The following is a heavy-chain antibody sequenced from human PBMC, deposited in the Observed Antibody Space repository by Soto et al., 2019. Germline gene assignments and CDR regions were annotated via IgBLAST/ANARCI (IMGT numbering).Heavy chain of an antibody. CDR1: GFAFSAYA. Sequence: GGSLRLSCAASGFAFSAYAMAWVRQAPGKGLEWVSDISDSDGGTHYADSVKGRFTISRDNAKNTLYLQMDRLRVEDAAVYYCAKGRTFFDFWGQGTLVTVS. V-gene: IGHV3-23*01. CDR3: AKGRTFFDF. CDR2: ISDSDGGT. J-gene: IGHJ4*02.